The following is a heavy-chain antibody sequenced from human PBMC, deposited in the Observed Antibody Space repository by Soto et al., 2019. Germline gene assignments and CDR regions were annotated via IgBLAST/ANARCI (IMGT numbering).Heavy chain of an antibody. D-gene: IGHD6-19*01. CDR2: ISGSGGST. V-gene: IGHV3-23*01. Sequence: GSLRLSCAASGFTFSSYAMSWVLQAPGKGLEWVSAISGSGGSTYYADSVKGRFTISRDNSKNTLYLQMNSLRAEDTAVYYCAKGIAVAEDAFDIWGQGTMVTVSS. CDR3: AKGIAVAEDAFDI. CDR1: GFTFSSYA. J-gene: IGHJ3*02.